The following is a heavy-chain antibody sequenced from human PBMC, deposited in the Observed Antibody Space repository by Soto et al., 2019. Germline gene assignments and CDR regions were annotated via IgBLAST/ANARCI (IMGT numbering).Heavy chain of an antibody. CDR1: GFTLSGSA. J-gene: IGHJ6*02. D-gene: IGHD5-12*01. Sequence: PGGSLRLSCAASGFTLSGSAIHWVRQASGKGLEGVGRSRTKANNYATAFGASGKGSFTISRDDSKNTAYLQMNRLKIEDTAVYYCTTTRSRWIYWGQGTTVTVSS. CDR2: SRTKANNYAT. CDR3: TTTRSRWIY. V-gene: IGHV3-73*01.